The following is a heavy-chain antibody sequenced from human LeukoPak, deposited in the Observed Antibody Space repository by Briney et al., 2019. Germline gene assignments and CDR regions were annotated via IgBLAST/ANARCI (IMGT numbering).Heavy chain of an antibody. CDR3: AREEYYYDSSGYSYRTYYYGMDV. D-gene: IGHD3-22*01. J-gene: IGHJ6*02. CDR2: IYHSGST. Sequence: SGTLSLTCAVSGGSISSSNWWSWVRQPPGKGLEWIGEIYHSGSTNYNPSLKSRVTISVDKSKNQFSLKLSSVTAADTAVYYCAREEYYYDSSGYSYRTYYYGMDVWGQGTTVTVSS. CDR1: GGSISSSNW. V-gene: IGHV4-4*02.